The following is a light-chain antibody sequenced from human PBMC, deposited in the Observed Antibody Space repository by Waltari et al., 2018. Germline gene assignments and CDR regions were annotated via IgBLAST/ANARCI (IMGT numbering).Light chain of an antibody. Sequence: QSGLAQPASASGSPGPSITLPCTGTSSDVGNSNPSSRYQQRPGKAPRLLIYEVTKRAPVTSDRFSASKSGNTASLSISGLQAQEDEADYYCCSYVGLGTYVFGTGTKVTV. J-gene: IGLJ1*01. CDR2: EVT. V-gene: IGLV2-23*02. CDR3: CSYVGLGTYV. CDR1: SSDVGNSNP.